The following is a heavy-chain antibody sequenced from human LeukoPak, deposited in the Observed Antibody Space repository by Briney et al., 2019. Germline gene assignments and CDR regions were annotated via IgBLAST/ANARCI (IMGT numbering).Heavy chain of an antibody. V-gene: IGHV1-18*01. Sequence: ASVKVSCKASGYTFTSYGISWVRQAPRQGLEWMGWISAYNGNTNYAQKLQGRVTMTTDTSTGTAYMELRSLRSDDTAVYYCARDPPRIVVVVAATNYYGMDVWGQGTTVTVSS. J-gene: IGHJ6*02. D-gene: IGHD2-15*01. CDR3: ARDPPRIVVVVAATNYYGMDV. CDR1: GYTFTSYG. CDR2: ISAYNGNT.